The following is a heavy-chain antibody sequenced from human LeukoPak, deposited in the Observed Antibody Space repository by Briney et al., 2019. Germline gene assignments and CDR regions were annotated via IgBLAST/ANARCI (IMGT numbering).Heavy chain of an antibody. Sequence: GGSLRLSCAASGFTFDDYAMHWVRQAPGKGLEWVSGVNWNGGTIGYADSVKGRFTISRDNAKNSLYLQMNSLRAEDTALYYCAKVVSWSFDIWGQGTMVTVSS. CDR1: GFTFDDYA. CDR2: VNWNGGTI. D-gene: IGHD1-14*01. J-gene: IGHJ3*02. CDR3: AKVVSWSFDI. V-gene: IGHV3-9*01.